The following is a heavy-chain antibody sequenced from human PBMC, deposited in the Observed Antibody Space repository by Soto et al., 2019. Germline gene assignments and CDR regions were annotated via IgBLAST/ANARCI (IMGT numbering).Heavy chain of an antibody. CDR2: INHSGST. CDR3: ARRGVVRGMDV. J-gene: IGHJ6*02. CDR1: GGSFSGYY. Sequence: PSETLSLTCAVYGGSFSGYYWSWIRQPPGKGLEWIGEINHSGSTNYNPSLKSRVTISVDTSKNQFSLKLSSVTAADTAVYYCARRGVVRGMDVWGQGTTVTVSS. D-gene: IGHD3-3*01. V-gene: IGHV4-34*01.